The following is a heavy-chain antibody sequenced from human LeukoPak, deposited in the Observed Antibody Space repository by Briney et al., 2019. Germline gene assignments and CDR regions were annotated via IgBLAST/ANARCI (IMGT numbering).Heavy chain of an antibody. CDR3: ARHRGQQLGYFDY. CDR2: IYYSGST. CDR1: GGSISSSSYY. V-gene: IGHV4-39*07. J-gene: IGHJ4*02. Sequence: SETLSLTCTVSGGSISSSSYYWGWIRQPPGKGLEWIGSIYYSGSTYYNPSLKSRVTISVDTSKNQFSLKLSSVTAADTAVYYCARHRGQQLGYFDYWGQGTLVTVSS. D-gene: IGHD6-13*01.